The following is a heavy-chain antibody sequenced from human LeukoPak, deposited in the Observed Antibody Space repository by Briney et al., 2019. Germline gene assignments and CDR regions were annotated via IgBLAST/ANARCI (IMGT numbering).Heavy chain of an antibody. CDR2: IYTSGST. Sequence: SQTLSLTCTVSGGSISSGSYYWSWIRQPAGKGLEWIGRIYTSGSTNYNPSLKSRVTISVDTSKNQFSLKLSSVTAAGTAVYYCARSGWHSSGYPITFDYWGQGTLVTVSS. V-gene: IGHV4-61*02. CDR1: GGSISSGSYY. CDR3: ARSGWHSSGYPITFDY. D-gene: IGHD3-22*01. J-gene: IGHJ4*02.